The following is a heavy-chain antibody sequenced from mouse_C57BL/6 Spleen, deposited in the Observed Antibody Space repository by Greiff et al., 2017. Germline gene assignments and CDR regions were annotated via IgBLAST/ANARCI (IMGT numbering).Heavy chain of an antibody. J-gene: IGHJ1*03. CDR1: GYTFTSYW. Sequence: VQLQQSGAELVKPGASVKLSCKASGYTFTSYWMHWVKQRPGQGLEWIGMIHPNSGSTNYNEKFKSKATLTVDKSSSTAYMQLSSLTSEDSAVYYCARCDYGSSYDWCFDVWGTGTTVTVSS. D-gene: IGHD1-1*01. CDR3: ARCDYGSSYDWCFDV. CDR2: IHPNSGST. V-gene: IGHV1-64*01.